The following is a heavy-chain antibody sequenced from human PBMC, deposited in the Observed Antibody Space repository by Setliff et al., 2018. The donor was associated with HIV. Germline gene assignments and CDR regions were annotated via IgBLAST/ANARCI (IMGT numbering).Heavy chain of an antibody. CDR3: TRHYNVNYYVRKDFDY. CDR1: GASISSSSYF. Sequence: LSLTCTVSGASISSSSYFWGWIRQPPGKGLEWIGSIDYSGSTYYNPSLKSRVTISVDTSKNQFSLKLSSVTAADTAVYYCTRHYNVNYYVRKDFDYWGQGTLVTSPQ. J-gene: IGHJ4*02. D-gene: IGHD1-26*01. V-gene: IGHV4-39*01. CDR2: IDYSGST.